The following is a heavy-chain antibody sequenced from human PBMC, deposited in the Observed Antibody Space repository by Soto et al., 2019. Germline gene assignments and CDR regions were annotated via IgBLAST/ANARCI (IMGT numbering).Heavy chain of an antibody. D-gene: IGHD1-1*01. CDR1: GYTFSHFA. Sequence: GASVKVSCKASGYTFSHFALHWVRQAPGQRLEWMGWINPANGDTAYSQKFLGKFTITTDTSASTAYLELHSLTAEDTAVYFCARLQGLLERYSHDYWGQGSLVTVSS. V-gene: IGHV1-3*01. CDR3: ARLQGLLERYSHDY. J-gene: IGHJ4*02. CDR2: INPANGDT.